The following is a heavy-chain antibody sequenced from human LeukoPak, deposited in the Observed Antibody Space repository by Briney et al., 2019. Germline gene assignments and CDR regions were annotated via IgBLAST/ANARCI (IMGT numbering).Heavy chain of an antibody. V-gene: IGHV3-30*03. D-gene: IGHD3-9*01. CDR1: GFTFGSYG. CDR3: ARELTGYWQQY. J-gene: IGHJ4*02. CDR2: ISYDGSNQ. Sequence: GGSLRLSCAASGFTFGSYGMHWVRQAPGKGLEWVAIISYDGSNQYYADSVKGRFTISRDSSQNTLYLQMNSLRAEDTAVYYCARELTGYWQQYWGQGTLVTVSS.